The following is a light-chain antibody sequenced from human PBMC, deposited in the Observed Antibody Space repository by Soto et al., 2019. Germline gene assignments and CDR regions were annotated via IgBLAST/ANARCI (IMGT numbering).Light chain of an antibody. CDR1: SSNIGAGYD. CDR3: QSYDSSLSGSHVV. Sequence: QAVVTQPPSVSGAPGQRVTISCTGSSSNIGAGYDVHWYQQLPGSAPKLLIYGNINRPSGVPDRFSGSKSGTSASLAITGLQAEDEADYYCQSYDSSLSGSHVVFGGGTKLTV. J-gene: IGLJ2*01. CDR2: GNI. V-gene: IGLV1-40*01.